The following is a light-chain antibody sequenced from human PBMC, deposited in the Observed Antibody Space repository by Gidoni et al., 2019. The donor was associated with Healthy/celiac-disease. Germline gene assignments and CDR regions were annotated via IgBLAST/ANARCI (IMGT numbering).Light chain of an antibody. CDR2: GAS. Sequence: EIVLTQSPGTLSLSPGERATLSCRASQSVSSSYLAWYQQKPGQAPRLLIYGASSRATVIPDRFSGSGSGTGFTLTISRLEPEDFAVYYCQQYSSSPLFTFGPGTKVDIK. J-gene: IGKJ3*01. CDR1: QSVSSSY. V-gene: IGKV3-20*01. CDR3: QQYSSSPLFT.